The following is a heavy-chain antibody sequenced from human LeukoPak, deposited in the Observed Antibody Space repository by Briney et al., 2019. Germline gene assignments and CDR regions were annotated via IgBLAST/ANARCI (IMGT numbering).Heavy chain of an antibody. Sequence: SETLSLTCTVSGVSISSYYWSWIRQPPGKGLEWIGYIYYSGSTNYNPSLKSRVTISVDTSKNQFSLKLSSVTAADTAVCYCARLWELRLLAFDIWGQGTMVTVSS. V-gene: IGHV4-59*01. J-gene: IGHJ3*02. CDR3: ARLWELRLLAFDI. D-gene: IGHD1-26*01. CDR2: IYYSGST. CDR1: GVSISSYY.